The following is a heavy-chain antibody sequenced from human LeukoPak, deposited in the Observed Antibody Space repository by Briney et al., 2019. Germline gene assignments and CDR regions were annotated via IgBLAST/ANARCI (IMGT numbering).Heavy chain of an antibody. J-gene: IGHJ3*02. CDR1: GGSISSGSYY. Sequence: PSQTLSLNCTVSGGSISSGSYYWSSIRQPAGKGLEWIGRIYTSGSTNYNPSLKSRVTISVDTSKNQFSLKLSSVTAADTAVYYCARDSDHYYYDSSGYSPVAAFDIWGQGTMVTVSS. D-gene: IGHD3-22*01. CDR3: ARDSDHYYYDSSGYSPVAAFDI. CDR2: IYTSGST. V-gene: IGHV4-61*02.